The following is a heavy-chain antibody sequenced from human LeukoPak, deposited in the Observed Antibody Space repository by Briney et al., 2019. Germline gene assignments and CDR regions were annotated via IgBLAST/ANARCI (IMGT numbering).Heavy chain of an antibody. D-gene: IGHD6-13*01. CDR3: ARHGRYSSSWYPVKNWFDP. CDR1: SGSFSGYY. Sequence: PSETLSLTCAVYSGSFSGYYWSWIRQPPGKGLEWIGEINHSGSTSYNPSLKSRVTISVDTSKNQFSLKLSSVTAADTAVYYCARHGRYSSSWYPVKNWFDPWGQGTLVTVSS. J-gene: IGHJ5*02. V-gene: IGHV4-34*01. CDR2: INHSGST.